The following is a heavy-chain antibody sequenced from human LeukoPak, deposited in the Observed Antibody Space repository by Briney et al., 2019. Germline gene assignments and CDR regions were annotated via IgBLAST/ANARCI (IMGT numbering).Heavy chain of an antibody. CDR2: ISGSGAST. CDR1: GFTFSTYA. V-gene: IGHV3-23*01. CDR3: AKDRAIHLVPYYLVPDI. J-gene: IGHJ3*02. D-gene: IGHD5-18*01. Sequence: GGSLRLSCAASGFTFSTYAVTWVRQAPGKGPEWVSAISGSGASTYYADSVKGRFTISRDNSKNTLYLQMKSLRAEDTAVYYCAKDRAIHLVPYYLVPDIWGQGTMVTVSS.